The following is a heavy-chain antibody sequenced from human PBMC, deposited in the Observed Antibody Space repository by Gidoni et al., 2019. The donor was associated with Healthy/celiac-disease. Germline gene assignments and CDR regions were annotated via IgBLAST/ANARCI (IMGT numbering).Heavy chain of an antibody. CDR2: ISSSSSTI. CDR3: ARFRARDGYNLHLGYFDY. CDR1: GFTFSSYS. J-gene: IGHJ4*02. V-gene: IGHV3-48*02. D-gene: IGHD5-12*01. Sequence: EVQLVESGGGLVQPGGSLRLSCAASGFTFSSYSMNWVRQAPGKGLEWVSYISSSSSTIYYADSVKGRFTISRDNAKNSLYLQMNSLRDEDTAVYYCARFRARDGYNLHLGYFDYWGQGTLVTVSS.